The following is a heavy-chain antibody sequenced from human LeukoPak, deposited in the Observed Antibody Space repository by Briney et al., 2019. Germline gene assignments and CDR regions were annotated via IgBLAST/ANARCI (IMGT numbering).Heavy chain of an antibody. J-gene: IGHJ4*02. D-gene: IGHD4-23*01. CDR1: DGSINSGSYY. Sequence: PSETLSLTCTVSDGSINSGSYYWSWIRQHPGKGLEWIGYIYYSGTTYYNPSLKSRVTISVDTSKNQLSLKLSSVTAADTAMYYCAAWPLLHEETAKPGKFDYWGQGTLVTVSS. CDR3: AAWPLLHEETAKPGKFDY. V-gene: IGHV4-31*03. CDR2: IYYSGTT.